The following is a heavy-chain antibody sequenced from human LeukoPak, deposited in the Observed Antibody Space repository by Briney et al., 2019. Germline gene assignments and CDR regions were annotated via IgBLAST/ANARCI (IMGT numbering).Heavy chain of an antibody. V-gene: IGHV4-39*02. Sequence: SETLSLTCSVSGGSIAVNHYYWGWTRQPPGEGLEWIGSGLYTGNTYSNPSLRSRVTISVDTSKNEFSLKMNSVTAADTAVYYCAREHRSSKYFDSWGQGALMIVSS. CDR2: GLYTGNT. D-gene: IGHD6-6*01. CDR1: GGSIAVNHYY. J-gene: IGHJ4*02. CDR3: AREHRSSKYFDS.